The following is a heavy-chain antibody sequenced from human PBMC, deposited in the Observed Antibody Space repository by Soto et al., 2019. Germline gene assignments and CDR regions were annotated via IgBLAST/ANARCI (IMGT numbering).Heavy chain of an antibody. Sequence: QVQLQESGPGLVRPSQTLSLTCTVSGGSISSAAYYWSWIRQHPGKGLEWIGYIYYTGSTYCNPSLKSRLAMSVDTSKNQFSLNLTSVTAADTAVYHCARVASYDSLNGACDIWGQGTMVTVS. D-gene: IGHD5-12*01. J-gene: IGHJ3*02. CDR2: IYYTGST. V-gene: IGHV4-31*03. CDR3: ARVASYDSLNGACDI. CDR1: GGSISSAAYY.